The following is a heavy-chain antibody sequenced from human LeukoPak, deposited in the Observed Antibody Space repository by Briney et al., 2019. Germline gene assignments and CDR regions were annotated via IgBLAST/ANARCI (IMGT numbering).Heavy chain of an antibody. Sequence: GGSLRLSCVASGFTFSRHGMHWVRQAPGKGLEWVAFVRYDGSDKYYAESVKGRFTISRDNSENTLYLQMSSLRDEDTAVYYCAKGSFYCGTNTCPQYYYYMDVWGKGITVTVSS. D-gene: IGHD2-21*01. CDR1: GFTFSRHG. V-gene: IGHV3-30*02. CDR3: AKGSFYCGTNTCPQYYYYMDV. CDR2: VRYDGSDK. J-gene: IGHJ6*03.